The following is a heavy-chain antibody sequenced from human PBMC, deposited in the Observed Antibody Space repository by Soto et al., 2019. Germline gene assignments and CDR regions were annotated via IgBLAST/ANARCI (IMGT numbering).Heavy chain of an antibody. CDR1: GFTFSSSA. D-gene: IGHD3-16*01. CDR2: CRESGGTT. V-gene: IGHV3-23*01. J-gene: IGHJ4*02. Sequence: VQLWESGGGLVQPGGALRISCGASGFTFSSSAMSWFRQYPGKGLEWVSTCRESGGTTHYADLGTGRFTMAIDTSRNMLFLQMNSLRAEDTAIYYCAKESNWAIISPTQDYWGQGPLVTVSS. CDR3: AKESNWAIISPTQDY.